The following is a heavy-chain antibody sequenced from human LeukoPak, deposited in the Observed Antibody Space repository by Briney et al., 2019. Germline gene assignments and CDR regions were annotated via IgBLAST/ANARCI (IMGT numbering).Heavy chain of an antibody. CDR2: ISYDGSKK. CDR3: ARPRIAAAGTDNWFDP. CDR1: GFTFSSYA. Sequence: GGSLRLSCAASGFTFSSYAMHWVRQAPGKGLEWVAVISYDGSKKYYADSVKGRFTISRDNSKNTLYLQMNSLRAEDTAVYYCARPRIAAAGTDNWFDPWGQGTLVTVSS. V-gene: IGHV3-30-3*01. D-gene: IGHD6-13*01. J-gene: IGHJ5*02.